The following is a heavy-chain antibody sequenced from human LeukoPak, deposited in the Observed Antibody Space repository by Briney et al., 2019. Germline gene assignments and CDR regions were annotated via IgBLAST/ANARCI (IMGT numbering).Heavy chain of an antibody. CDR3: ARLSTRRLQNPQYYGMDV. V-gene: IGHV5-51*01. CDR2: IYPGDSDT. D-gene: IGHD6-25*01. CDR1: GCSFANYW. J-gene: IGHJ6*02. Sequence: GESLKISCKGSGCSFANYWIGWVRQMPGKGLESMEIIYPGDSDTRYNPSFQGQVTISVDKSISTAYLQWGSLKASDTAIYYCARLSTRRLQNPQYYGMDVWGQGTTVTVSS.